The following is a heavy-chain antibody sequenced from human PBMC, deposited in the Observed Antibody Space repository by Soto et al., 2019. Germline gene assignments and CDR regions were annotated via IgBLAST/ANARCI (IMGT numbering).Heavy chain of an antibody. D-gene: IGHD3-16*01. CDR3: ARTFGYGGYYYGMDV. J-gene: IGHJ6*02. V-gene: IGHV4-38-2*01. CDR1: RHSITSGYY. CDR2: MYHSGST. Sequence: SETLSLTCAVSRHSITSGYYWGWIRQPPGKGLEWIGTMYHSGSTYYNPSLKSRVTISVDTSKNQFSLKLSSVTAADTAVYYCARTFGYGGYYYGMDVWGQGTTVTVS.